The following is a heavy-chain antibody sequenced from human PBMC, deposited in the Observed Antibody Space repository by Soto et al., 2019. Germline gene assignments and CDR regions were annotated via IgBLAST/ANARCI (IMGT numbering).Heavy chain of an antibody. V-gene: IGHV3-23*01. CDR2: ISGSGGGT. Sequence: GGSLRLSCAASGFTFSSYAMSWVRQAPGKGLEWVSAISGSGGGTYYADSVKGRFTISRDNSKNTLYLQMNSLRAEDTAVYYCAKDQDIYLAADVFDYWGQGTLVTVSS. CDR1: GFTFSSYA. D-gene: IGHD6-13*01. J-gene: IGHJ4*02. CDR3: AKDQDIYLAADVFDY.